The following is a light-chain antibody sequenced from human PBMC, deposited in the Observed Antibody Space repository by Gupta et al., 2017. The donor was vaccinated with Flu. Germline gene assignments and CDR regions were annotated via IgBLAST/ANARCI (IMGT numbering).Light chain of an antibody. J-gene: IGLJ3*02. V-gene: IGLV2-18*01. CDR2: EVT. CDR1: SSDVGSYNR. Sequence: SVTISCTVTSSDVGSYNRVSWYQQTPGAAPKLMIYEVTDRPSGVPDRFSGSKSGNTASLTISGLQVEDEADYYCSVYITSSTWLFGGGTKLTVL. CDR3: SVYITSSTWL.